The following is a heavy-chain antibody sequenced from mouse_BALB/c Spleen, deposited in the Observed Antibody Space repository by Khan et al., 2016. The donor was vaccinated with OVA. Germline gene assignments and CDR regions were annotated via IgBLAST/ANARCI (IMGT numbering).Heavy chain of an antibody. J-gene: IGHJ3*01. CDR1: GYTFTSYT. CDR2: INPSSSYP. V-gene: IGHV1-4*01. Sequence: VELVESGAELARPGASVKMSCKASGYTFTSYTMHWVKQRPGQGLEWIGYINPSSSYPNYNQKFKDKATLTADKSSSTAYMQLSSLTSEDSAVYYCTREGAYYRSDGWFAYWGQGTLVTGSA. CDR3: TREGAYYRSDGWFAY. D-gene: IGHD2-14*01.